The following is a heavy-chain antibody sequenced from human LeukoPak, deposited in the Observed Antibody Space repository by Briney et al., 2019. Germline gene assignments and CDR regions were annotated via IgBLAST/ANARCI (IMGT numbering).Heavy chain of an antibody. V-gene: IGHV1-69*13. CDR3: ARGVGQWLTTGWYFDY. CDR1: GGTFSSYA. J-gene: IGHJ4*02. D-gene: IGHD6-19*01. Sequence: ASVKVSCKASGGTFSSYAISWVRQAPGQGLEWMGGIIPIFGTANYAQKFQGRVTITADESTSTAYMELSSLRSEDTAVYYCARGVGQWLTTGWYFDYWGQGTLVTVSS. CDR2: IIPIFGTA.